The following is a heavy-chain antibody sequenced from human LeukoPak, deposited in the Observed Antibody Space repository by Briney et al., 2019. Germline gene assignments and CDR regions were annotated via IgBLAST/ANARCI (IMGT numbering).Heavy chain of an antibody. CDR3: ARDGGGQGAFLRY. Sequence: SETLSLTCTVSGGSISSGSYYWSWIRQPAGKRLEWIGRISTSGGTNYNPSLKSRVTMSVDTSKNQFSLKLSSVTAADTAVYYCARDGGGQGAFLRYWGQGTLVTVSS. D-gene: IGHD4-23*01. J-gene: IGHJ4*02. CDR1: GGSISSGSYY. CDR2: ISTSGGT. V-gene: IGHV4-61*02.